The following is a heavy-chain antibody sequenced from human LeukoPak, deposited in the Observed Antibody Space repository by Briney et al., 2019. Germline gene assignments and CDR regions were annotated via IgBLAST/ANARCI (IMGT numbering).Heavy chain of an antibody. CDR1: GFTFDDYA. Sequence: PGRSLRLSCSASGFTFDDYAMHWVRQAPGKGLEWVANIKQDGSEKYYVDSVKGRFTISRDNAKNSLYLQMNSLRAEDTAVYYCARESPNYYDSSGRSGYYYYYMDVWGKGTTVTVSS. CDR2: IKQDGSEK. CDR3: ARESPNYYDSSGRSGYYYYYMDV. D-gene: IGHD3-22*01. V-gene: IGHV3-7*01. J-gene: IGHJ6*03.